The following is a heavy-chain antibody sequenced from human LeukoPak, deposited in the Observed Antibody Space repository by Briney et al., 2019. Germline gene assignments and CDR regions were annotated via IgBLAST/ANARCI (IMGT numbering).Heavy chain of an antibody. V-gene: IGHV1-18*01. Sequence: GSSVKVSRKASGGTFSSYAISWVRQAPGQGLEWMGWISAYNGNTNHAQKFQGRVTMTTDTSTTTAYMELRSLRSDDTAVYYCARDWDYGGKSGYNWFDPWGQGTLVTVSS. CDR1: GGTFSSYA. CDR3: ARDWDYGGKSGYNWFDP. D-gene: IGHD4-23*01. J-gene: IGHJ5*02. CDR2: ISAYNGNT.